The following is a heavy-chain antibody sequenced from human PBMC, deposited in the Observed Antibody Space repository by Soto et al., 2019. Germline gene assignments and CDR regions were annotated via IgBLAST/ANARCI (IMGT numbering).Heavy chain of an antibody. CDR1: GGSITSSGYF. CDR3: ARHITIFGGVVDY. CDR2: LSYSGNT. V-gene: IGHV4-39*01. J-gene: IGHJ4*02. Sequence: QLQLQESGPGLVKPSETLSLTCVVSGGSITSSGYFWGWIRQPPGKELEWIGSLSYSGNTYYNPSLKSRVTISGDTSKNQFSVKLTPVTAADTAVYYCARHITIFGGVVDYWGQGSLVTVSS. D-gene: IGHD3-3*01.